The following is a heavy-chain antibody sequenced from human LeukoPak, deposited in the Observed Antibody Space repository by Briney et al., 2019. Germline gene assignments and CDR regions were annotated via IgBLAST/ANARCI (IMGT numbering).Heavy chain of an antibody. D-gene: IGHD4-23*01. V-gene: IGHV1-46*01. CDR1: GYTFTSYY. CDR3: ARDLGHDYGGNSVSSPYYFDY. CDR2: INRSGGST. J-gene: IGHJ4*02. Sequence: ASVKVSCKASGYTFTSYYMHWVRQAPGQGLEWMGIINRSGGSTSYAQKFQGRVTMTRDTSTSTVYMELSSLRSEDTAVYYCARDLGHDYGGNSVSSPYYFDYWGQGTLVTVSS.